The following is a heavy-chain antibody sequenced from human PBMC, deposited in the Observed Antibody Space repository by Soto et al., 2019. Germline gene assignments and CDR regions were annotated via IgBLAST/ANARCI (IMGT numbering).Heavy chain of an antibody. D-gene: IGHD1-26*01. CDR3: ARGNLSLEFDS. Sequence: QIQLVESGGDVVQPGKSLRLSCAASGFNFGFFGMHWVRQAPGKGLEWVAFISGDGINTQYADSVRGRFTLSRDYSRKTMYLQMDSLRDEDTALYYCARGNLSLEFDSWGLGTLVNVSS. J-gene: IGHJ4*02. V-gene: IGHV3-30*03. CDR1: GFNFGFFG. CDR2: ISGDGINT.